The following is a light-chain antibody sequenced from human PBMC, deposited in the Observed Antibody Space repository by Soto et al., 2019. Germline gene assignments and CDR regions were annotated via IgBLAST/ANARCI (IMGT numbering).Light chain of an antibody. CDR1: STDVGGYKF. J-gene: IGLJ3*02. CDR2: DLS. CDR3: SSYTSTTTVWV. Sequence: QSVLTQPASVSGSPGQSITISCTGASTDVGGYKFLSWYQQHPGKAPKLIIFDLSNRPSGVSNRFSGSKSGNAASLTISGLQPEDEVYYYCSSYTSTTTVWVFGGGTKLTVL. V-gene: IGLV2-14*01.